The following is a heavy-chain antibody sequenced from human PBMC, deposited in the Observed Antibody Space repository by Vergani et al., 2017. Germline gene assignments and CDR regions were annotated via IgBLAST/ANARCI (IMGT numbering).Heavy chain of an antibody. Sequence: QVQLVQSGAEVKKPGASVKVSCKASGYTFTGYYMHWVRQAPGQGLERMGWINPNSGGTNYAQKFQGRVTMTRDTSISTAYMELSRLRSDDTAVYYCARSWRFVVVPAAMYGMDVWGQGTTVTVSS. CDR1: GYTFTGYY. CDR3: ARSWRFVVVPAAMYGMDV. CDR2: INPNSGGT. V-gene: IGHV1-2*02. J-gene: IGHJ6*02. D-gene: IGHD2-2*01.